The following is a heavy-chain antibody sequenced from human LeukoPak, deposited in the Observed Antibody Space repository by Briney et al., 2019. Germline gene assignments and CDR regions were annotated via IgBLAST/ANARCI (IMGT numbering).Heavy chain of an antibody. CDR2: ISGSDAGT. CDR1: GFTFSSYA. J-gene: IGHJ4*02. D-gene: IGHD2-2*02. V-gene: IGHV3-23*01. Sequence: GGSLRLSCAASGFTFSSYAMSWVHQIPGKGLEWVSAISGSDAGTYYADSVKGRFTISRDNSKNMLYLQMNSLRAEDTAVYYCAKDPHMKKIVVVPAAISDYWGQGTLVTVSS. CDR3: AKDPHMKKIVVVPAAISDY.